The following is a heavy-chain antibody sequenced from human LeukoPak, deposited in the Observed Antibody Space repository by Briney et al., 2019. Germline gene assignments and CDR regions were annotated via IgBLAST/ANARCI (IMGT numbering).Heavy chain of an antibody. CDR3: LKGSGDS. CDR2: IKRDGSEK. V-gene: IGHV3-7*01. D-gene: IGHD3-10*01. Sequence: GGSLRLSCVVSGSTLSNYWTNWVRQAPGKGLEWVANIKRDGSEKYYVDSVRGRFTISRDNAKNSLFLQMNSLRVEDTGVYYCLKGSGDSRGQGTLVIVSS. CDR1: GSTLSNYW. J-gene: IGHJ4*02.